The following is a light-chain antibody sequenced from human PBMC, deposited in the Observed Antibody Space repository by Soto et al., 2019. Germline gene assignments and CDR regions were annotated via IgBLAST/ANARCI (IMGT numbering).Light chain of an antibody. Sequence: EMVLTQSPGTLSLSPGERATLSCRASQSVADNYLAWYQQKPGQAPRLLIYAASRRSTGIPDTFSGSGSGTDFTLTITRLEPEEFALYYCQQYGHSHRKFGQGTRGEIK. J-gene: IGKJ1*01. CDR1: QSVADNY. V-gene: IGKV3-20*01. CDR3: QQYGHSHRK. CDR2: AAS.